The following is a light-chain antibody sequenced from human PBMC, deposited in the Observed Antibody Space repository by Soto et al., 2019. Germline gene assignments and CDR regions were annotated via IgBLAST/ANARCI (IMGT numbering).Light chain of an antibody. Sequence: EIVLTQSPATLSLSPGERATLSCRASQSVDSYLAWYQQKRGQAPRLLIYGASSRATGIPDRFSGSGPGTDFTLTINKLEPEDFTVYFCQQYGSSLWTFGQGTKVDIK. CDR1: QSVDSY. J-gene: IGKJ1*01. CDR3: QQYGSSLWT. CDR2: GAS. V-gene: IGKV3-20*01.